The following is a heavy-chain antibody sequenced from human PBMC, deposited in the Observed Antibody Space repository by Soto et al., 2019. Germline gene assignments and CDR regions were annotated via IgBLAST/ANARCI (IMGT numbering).Heavy chain of an antibody. CDR2: IYYTGST. V-gene: IGHV4-31*03. CDR3: ARIEMASIK. CDR1: GVSIRSGGYY. J-gene: IGHJ4*02. Sequence: PSETLSLTCSVSGVSIRSGGYYWSWLRQSPGKGLEWIGHIYYTGSTFYSPSLKSRLTISLDTSKNQFSLDLRSVTAADTAMYYCARIEMASIKWGRGTLVTVSS.